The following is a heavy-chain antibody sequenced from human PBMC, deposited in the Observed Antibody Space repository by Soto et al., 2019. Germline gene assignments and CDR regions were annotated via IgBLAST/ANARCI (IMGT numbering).Heavy chain of an antibody. CDR2: IYWDDDK. CDR1: GFSLTTSGVG. CDR3: AHRDGFWEFDS. D-gene: IGHD1-26*01. J-gene: IGHJ5*01. V-gene: IGHV2-5*02. Sequence: QITLKESGPPLVKPKQTLTLTCTFSGFSLTTSGVGVGWIRQPPGKALEWLALIYWDDDKRYSPSLKSRLTITKDTSRNQVVLTMTNMDPVDTATYFCAHRDGFWEFDSWGQGTLVTVSS.